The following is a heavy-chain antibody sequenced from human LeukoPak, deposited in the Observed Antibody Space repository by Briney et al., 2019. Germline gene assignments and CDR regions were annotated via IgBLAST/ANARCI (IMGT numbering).Heavy chain of an antibody. V-gene: IGHV4-59*11. CDR2: IYYSGCT. CDR1: GGSISSHY. Sequence: SETLSLTCTVSGGSISSHYWSWIRQPPGKGLEWIGYIYYSGCTNYNPSLKSRVTISVDTSKNQFSLKLSSVTAADTAVYYCARSLSVSSDFDYWGQGTLVTVSS. J-gene: IGHJ4*02. D-gene: IGHD6-6*01. CDR3: ARSLSVSSDFDY.